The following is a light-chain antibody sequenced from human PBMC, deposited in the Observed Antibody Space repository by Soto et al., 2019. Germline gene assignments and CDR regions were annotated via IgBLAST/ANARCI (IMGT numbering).Light chain of an antibody. Sequence: DIRLTQYPSTLSASVGDRVTITCRASQSISDRLAWYQQKSGKAPRLLIYRASSLENGVPSRFSGSGSGKEFTLTISSPQPDYFATYFRQQYDVSSAIIFGQVTKQDI. CDR1: QSISDR. V-gene: IGKV1-5*03. J-gene: IGKJ2*01. CDR3: QQYDVSSAII. CDR2: RAS.